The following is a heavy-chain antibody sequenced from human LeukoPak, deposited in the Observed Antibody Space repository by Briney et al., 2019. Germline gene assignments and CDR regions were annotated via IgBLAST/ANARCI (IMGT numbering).Heavy chain of an antibody. Sequence: GGSLRLSCAGSGFNFSNYNMNWVRQAPGKGLEWVSYLSSSSSTVYYADSVKGRFTISRDNVRNSVYLQMNSLRAEDTAIYYCARGPTSTGWYTWFDPWGQGTLVTVSS. J-gene: IGHJ5*02. CDR3: ARGPTSTGWYTWFDP. CDR1: GFNFSNYN. CDR2: LSSSSSTV. D-gene: IGHD6-13*01. V-gene: IGHV3-48*01.